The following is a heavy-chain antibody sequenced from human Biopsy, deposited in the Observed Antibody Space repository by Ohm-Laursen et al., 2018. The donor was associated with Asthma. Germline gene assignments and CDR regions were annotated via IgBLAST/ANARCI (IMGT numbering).Heavy chain of an antibody. CDR1: GFMFRSFG. CDR3: AKRRGYSGHDNDY. D-gene: IGHD5-12*01. Sequence: SLRLSCTAFGFMFRSFGMHWVRQAPGKGLEWVALMSYDGSMKDYADSVRGRFTISRDNSKNTLYLQMNSLRTEDTAVYYCAKRRGYSGHDNDYWGQGTLVSVSS. V-gene: IGHV3-30*18. J-gene: IGHJ4*02. CDR2: MSYDGSMK.